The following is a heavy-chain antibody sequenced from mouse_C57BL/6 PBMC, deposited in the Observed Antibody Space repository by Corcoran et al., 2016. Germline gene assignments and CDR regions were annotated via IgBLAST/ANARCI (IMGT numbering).Heavy chain of an antibody. Sequence: QVTLKESGPGILQSSQTLSLTCSFSGFSLSTSGMGVSWIRQPSGKGLEWLAHIYWDDDKRYNPSLKSRLTISKDTSRNQVFLKITSVDTADTATYYCARLLLRPYWYFDVWGTGTTVTVSS. CDR1: GFSLSTSGMG. J-gene: IGHJ1*03. CDR2: IYWDDDK. CDR3: ARLLLRPYWYFDV. D-gene: IGHD1-1*01. V-gene: IGHV8-12*01.